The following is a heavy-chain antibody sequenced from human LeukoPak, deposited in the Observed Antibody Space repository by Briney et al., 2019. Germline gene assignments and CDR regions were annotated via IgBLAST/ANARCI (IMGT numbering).Heavy chain of an antibody. J-gene: IGHJ4*02. Sequence: GGSLRLSCTACRFTFSSYSKNWDRQAPGKGLEWFSYISSSSSTIYYADSVKGRFTISRENAKNSLYLQMNSLRAEDTAVYYCARNDYSSSPEDYWGPGTLVTVSS. CDR1: RFTFSSYS. V-gene: IGHV3-48*01. CDR2: ISSSSSTI. CDR3: ARNDYSSSPEDY. D-gene: IGHD6-6*01.